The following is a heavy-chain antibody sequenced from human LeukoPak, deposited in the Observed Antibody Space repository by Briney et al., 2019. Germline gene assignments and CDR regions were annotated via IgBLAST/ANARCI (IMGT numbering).Heavy chain of an antibody. V-gene: IGHV4-59*01. CDR3: ASEGSNSSAFDY. D-gene: IGHD3-22*01. CDR2: IYYSGST. Sequence: SETLSLTCTVSGGSTSSYYWSWIRQPPGKGLEWIGYIYYSGSTNYNPSLKSRVTISVDTSKNQFSLKLSSVTAADTAVYYCASEGSNSSAFDYWGQGTLVTVSS. J-gene: IGHJ4*02. CDR1: GGSTSSYY.